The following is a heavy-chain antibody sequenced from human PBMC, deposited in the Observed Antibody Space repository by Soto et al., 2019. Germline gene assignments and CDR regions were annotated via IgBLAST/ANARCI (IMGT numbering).Heavy chain of an antibody. CDR1: GGSISSYY. J-gene: IGHJ1*01. V-gene: IGHV4-59*08. Sequence: PSETLSLTCTVSGGSISSYYWSWIRQPPGKGLEWIGYIYYSGSTNYNPSLKSRVTISVDTSKNQFSLKLSSVTAADTAVYYCARHYGSGFGLGTEYIQHWGQGTLVSVSS. CDR2: IYYSGST. CDR3: ARHYGSGFGLGTEYIQH. D-gene: IGHD3-16*01.